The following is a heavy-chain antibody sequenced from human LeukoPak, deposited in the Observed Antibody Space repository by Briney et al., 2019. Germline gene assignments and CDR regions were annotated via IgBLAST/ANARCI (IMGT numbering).Heavy chain of an antibody. CDR2: ISSSSSYI. CDR1: GFTFSSYS. D-gene: IGHD3-22*01. Sequence: GGSLRLSCAASGFTFSSYSMNWVRRAPGKGLEWVSSISSSSSYIYYADSVKGRFTISRDNAKNSLYLQMNSLRAEDTAVYYCARDGGYYYDSSGLPRYWGQGTLVTVSS. J-gene: IGHJ4*02. CDR3: ARDGGYYYDSSGLPRY. V-gene: IGHV3-21*01.